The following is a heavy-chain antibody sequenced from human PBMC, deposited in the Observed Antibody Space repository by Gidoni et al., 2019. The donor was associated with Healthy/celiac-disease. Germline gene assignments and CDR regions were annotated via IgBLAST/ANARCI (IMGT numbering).Heavy chain of an antibody. Sequence: QVQLQQWGAGLLKPSETLSLTCAVYGGSFSGYYWSWIRQPPGKGLEWIGEINHSGSTNYNPSLKSRVTISVDTSKNQFSLKLSSVTAADTAVYYCARDYLRGEYRWSTFDYWGQGTLVTVSS. CDR3: ARDYLRGEYRWSTFDY. CDR1: GGSFSGYY. J-gene: IGHJ4*02. V-gene: IGHV4-34*01. CDR2: INHSGST. D-gene: IGHD3-10*02.